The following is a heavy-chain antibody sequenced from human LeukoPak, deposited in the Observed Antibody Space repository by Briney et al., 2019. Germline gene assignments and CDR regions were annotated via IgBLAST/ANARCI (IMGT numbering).Heavy chain of an antibody. J-gene: IGHJ5*02. CDR1: GFTFTDYS. V-gene: IGHV3-7*03. Sequence: PGGSLRLSCAGSGFTFTDYSMGWVRQAPGKGLEWVANINEGGNERYYVDSVKGRFTISRDNAQNSVHLQMNSLRAEDTAVYYCATDGAGFDTWGQGVLVTVSS. CDR3: ATDGAGFDT. CDR2: INEGGNER.